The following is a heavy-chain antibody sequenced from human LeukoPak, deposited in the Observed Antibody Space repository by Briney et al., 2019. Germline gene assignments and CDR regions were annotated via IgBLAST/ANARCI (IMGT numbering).Heavy chain of an antibody. CDR2: ISYDGSNQ. J-gene: IGHJ4*02. V-gene: IGHV3-30*18. CDR3: AKVRVDAYVSPNDY. CDR1: GFTFSSYG. D-gene: IGHD3-16*01. Sequence: PGRSLRLSCAASGFTFSSYGMHWVRPAPGMGLEWVAIISYDGSNQYYADSVKGRFTISRDNSRNTLYLQMNSLRAEDTALYYCAKVRVDAYVSPNDYWGQGTLVTVSS.